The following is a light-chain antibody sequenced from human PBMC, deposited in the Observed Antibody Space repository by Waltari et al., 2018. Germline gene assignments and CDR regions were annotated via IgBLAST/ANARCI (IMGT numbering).Light chain of an antibody. CDR2: GNS. CDR3: QYYDSSLSGHVV. J-gene: IGLJ2*01. V-gene: IGLV1-40*01. Sequence: QSVLTQPPSVSGAPGQRVTISCPGSSSNIGAGYDVHWYQQLPGTAPKLLIYGNSNRPSGVPDRFSGSKSGTSASLAITGLQAEDEADYYCQYYDSSLSGHVVFGGGTKLTVL. CDR1: SSNIGAGYD.